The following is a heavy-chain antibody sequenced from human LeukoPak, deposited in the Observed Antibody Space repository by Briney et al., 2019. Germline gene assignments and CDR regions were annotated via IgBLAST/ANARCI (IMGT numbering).Heavy chain of an antibody. D-gene: IGHD2-15*01. CDR2: ISGSGGST. Sequence: GGSLRLSCAASGFTFSSYAMSWVRQAPGKGLEWVSAISGSGGSTYYADSVKGRFTISRDNSKNTPYLQMNSLRAEDTAVYYCAKGQQRYCSGGSCYFDYWGQGTLVTVSS. J-gene: IGHJ4*02. V-gene: IGHV3-23*01. CDR3: AKGQQRYCSGGSCYFDY. CDR1: GFTFSSYA.